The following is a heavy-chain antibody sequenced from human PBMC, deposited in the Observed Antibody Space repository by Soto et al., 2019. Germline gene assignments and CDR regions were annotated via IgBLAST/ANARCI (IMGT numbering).Heavy chain of an antibody. CDR2: IDPSDSYT. CDR1: LYSFTSYW. D-gene: IGHD4-17*01. J-gene: IGHJ6*01. V-gene: IGHV5-10-1*01. Sequence: PGESRKISCTGSLYSFTSYWISWVRQMPVKGLDCMGRIDPSDSYTNYSPSFQGHVTISADKSIRTAYLQSSSLKASDTAMYYCARHPITVTTSYYCMDVWGQGTTVTVSS. CDR3: ARHPITVTTSYYCMDV.